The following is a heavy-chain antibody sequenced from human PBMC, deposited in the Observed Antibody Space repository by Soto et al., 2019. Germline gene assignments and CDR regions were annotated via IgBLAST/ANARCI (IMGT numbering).Heavy chain of an antibody. CDR1: GYTFTDYD. J-gene: IGHJ5*01. V-gene: IGHV1-8*01. Sequence: ASVKVSCKASGYTFTDYDINWVRQAPGQGLEWMGWVSPNSGNTVYAQKFQDRVTMTRDTSISTAYMELNNLRFEDTAMYYCARGRFYSETSTWFAFWGQGTPVTVSS. D-gene: IGHD2-2*01. CDR2: VSPNSGNT. CDR3: ARGRFYSETSTWFAF.